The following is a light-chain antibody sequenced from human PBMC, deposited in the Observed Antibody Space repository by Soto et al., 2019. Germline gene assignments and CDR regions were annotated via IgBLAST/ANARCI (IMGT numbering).Light chain of an antibody. CDR1: SSDVGSYNY. J-gene: IGLJ1*01. Sequence: QSVLTQPASVSESPGQSITISCTGTSSDVGSYNYVSWYQHHPGRAPKLIIFEVSHRPSGVSDRFSASKSGNTASLTISGLQTEDEADYYCSSYTSSSTYVFGTGTKLTVL. V-gene: IGLV2-14*01. CDR2: EVS. CDR3: SSYTSSSTYV.